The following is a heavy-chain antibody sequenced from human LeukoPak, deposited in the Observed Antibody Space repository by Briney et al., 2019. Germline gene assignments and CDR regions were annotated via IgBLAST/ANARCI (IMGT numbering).Heavy chain of an antibody. V-gene: IGHV1-24*01. CDR1: GYTLNDIS. Sequence: GASVNVPCKISGYTLNDISVHWVRQPPGEGLGWMGGVDPDDGQRVYAQRFRGRVTMTEDTSTSTAQMALRRLRSEDTAVYFCAAVSGHYTLLDAWGQGALVTAST. D-gene: IGHD4-11*01. J-gene: IGHJ5*02. CDR2: VDPDDGQR. CDR3: AAVSGHYTLLDA.